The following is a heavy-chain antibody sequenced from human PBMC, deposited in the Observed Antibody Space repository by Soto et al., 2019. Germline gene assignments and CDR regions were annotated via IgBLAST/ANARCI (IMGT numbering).Heavy chain of an antibody. Sequence: QITLKESGPTLVKPTQTLTLTCTFSGFSLTTSGVGVGWIRQPPGKALEWVALIYGDGDKRYSPSLKSRLTITKDTSKNHVVFTMTNMDPVDTDTYSCARNRVGGYVGAFDVWGQGTVVTVSS. CDR3: ARNRVGGYVGAFDV. CDR1: GFSLTTSGVG. CDR2: IYGDGDK. D-gene: IGHD5-12*01. J-gene: IGHJ3*01. V-gene: IGHV2-5*02.